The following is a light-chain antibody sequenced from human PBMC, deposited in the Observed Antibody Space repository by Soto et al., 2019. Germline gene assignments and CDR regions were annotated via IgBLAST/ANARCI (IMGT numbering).Light chain of an antibody. CDR1: QSVSSN. CDR2: DVS. Sequence: EILLPQSPATLSLSPGERATLSCRASQSVSSNFAWYQQKPGQAPRLLIYDVSNRATSIPARFSGSGSGKDFTLTISSLEVEDFGVYYCQQRRDWPPMYTFGHGTKLEIK. CDR3: QQRRDWPPMYT. V-gene: IGKV3-11*01. J-gene: IGKJ2*01.